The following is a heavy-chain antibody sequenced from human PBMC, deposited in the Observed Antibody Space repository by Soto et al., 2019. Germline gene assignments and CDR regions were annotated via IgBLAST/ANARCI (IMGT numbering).Heavy chain of an antibody. V-gene: IGHV3-30*18. Sequence: QVQLVESGGGVVQPGRSLRLSCAASGFSFSHSGMHWVRQFPGKGLEWVAVISFDGRNQYYADSVKGRFSISRDNSKNSLYLQMNSLRAEDTALYYCAKDLADYSGNSGMDYWGQGTLVTVSS. CDR3: AKDLADYSGNSGMDY. J-gene: IGHJ4*02. D-gene: IGHD4-4*01. CDR2: ISFDGRNQ. CDR1: GFSFSHSG.